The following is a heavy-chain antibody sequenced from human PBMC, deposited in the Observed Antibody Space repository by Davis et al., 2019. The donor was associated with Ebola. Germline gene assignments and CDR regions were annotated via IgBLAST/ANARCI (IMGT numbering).Heavy chain of an antibody. D-gene: IGHD2-15*01. CDR1: GGSISSSSYY. V-gene: IGHV4-39*07. CDR3: ARGGRWLSYDY. Sequence: MPSETLSLTCTVSGGSISSSSYYWGWIRQPPGKGLEWIGSIYYSGSTNYNPSLKSRVTISVDTSKNQFSLKLSSVTAADTAVYYCARGGRWLSYDYWGQGTLVTVSS. CDR2: IYYSGST. J-gene: IGHJ4*02.